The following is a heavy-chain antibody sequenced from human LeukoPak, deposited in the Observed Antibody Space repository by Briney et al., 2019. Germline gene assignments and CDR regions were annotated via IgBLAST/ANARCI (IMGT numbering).Heavy chain of an antibody. CDR3: ARMRGGSFLYYFDY. CDR1: GVSITSYY. D-gene: IGHD3-16*01. CDR2: ISYSGST. J-gene: IGHJ4*02. Sequence: SETLSLTCTVSGVSITSYYWSWIRQPPGKGLEWIGYISYSGSTNYNPSLKSRVTMSVDTSKNQFSLKLSSVTAADTAVYYCARMRGGSFLYYFDYWGQGTLVTASS. V-gene: IGHV4-59*12.